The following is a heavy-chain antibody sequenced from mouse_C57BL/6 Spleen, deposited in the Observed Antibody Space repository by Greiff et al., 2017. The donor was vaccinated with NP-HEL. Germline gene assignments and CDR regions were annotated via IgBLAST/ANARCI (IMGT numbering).Heavy chain of an antibody. Sequence: VQLKQSGPELVKPGASVKISCKASGYSFTGYYMNWVKQSPEKSLEWIGEINPSTGGTTYNQKFKAKATLTVDKSSSTAYMQLKSLTSEDSAVYYCAGYYYGSRWYFDVWGTGTTVTVSS. V-gene: IGHV1-42*01. CDR1: GYSFTGYY. J-gene: IGHJ1*03. CDR2: INPSTGGT. D-gene: IGHD1-1*01. CDR3: AGYYYGSRWYFDV.